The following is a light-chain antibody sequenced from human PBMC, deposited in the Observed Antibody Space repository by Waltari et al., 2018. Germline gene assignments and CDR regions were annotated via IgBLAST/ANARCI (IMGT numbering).Light chain of an antibody. V-gene: IGLV2-23*03. CDR2: EGS. CDR3: CSYAGSSTFAV. Sequence: QSALTQPASVSGSPGQSITISCTGTSSDVGSYNLVSWYQQHPGNAPKPMIYEGSKRPSGVSNRFSGSKSGNTASLTISGLQAEDEADYYCCSYAGSSTFAVFGGGTKLTVL. CDR1: SSDVGSYNL. J-gene: IGLJ3*02.